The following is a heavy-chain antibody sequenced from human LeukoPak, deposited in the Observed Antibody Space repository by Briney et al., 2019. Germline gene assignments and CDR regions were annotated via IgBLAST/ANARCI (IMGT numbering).Heavy chain of an antibody. CDR2: ISAYNGNT. J-gene: IGHJ5*02. CDR3: AYDSSGYHKWFDP. CDR1: GYTFTGYG. Sequence: GASVKVSCKASGYTFTGYGISWVRQAPGQGLEWMGWISAYNGNTNYAQKLQGRVTMTTDTSTSTAYMELRSLRSDDTAVYYCAYDSSGYHKWFDPWGQGTLVTVSS. V-gene: IGHV1-18*01. D-gene: IGHD3-22*01.